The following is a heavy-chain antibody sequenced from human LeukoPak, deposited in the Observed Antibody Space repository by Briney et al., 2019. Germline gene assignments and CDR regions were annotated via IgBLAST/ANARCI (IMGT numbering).Heavy chain of an antibody. V-gene: IGHV4-4*07. J-gene: IGHJ6*03. CDR3: ARNRNYDYVWGNVWPYYMDV. CDR1: GYSISSGYY. Sequence: PSETLSLTCTVSGYSISSGYYWGWIRQPAGKGLEWIGRIYTSGSTNYNPSLKSRVTMSVDTSKNQFSLKLSSVTAADTAVYYCARNRNYDYVWGNVWPYYMDVWGKGTTVTISS. CDR2: IYTSGST. D-gene: IGHD3-16*01.